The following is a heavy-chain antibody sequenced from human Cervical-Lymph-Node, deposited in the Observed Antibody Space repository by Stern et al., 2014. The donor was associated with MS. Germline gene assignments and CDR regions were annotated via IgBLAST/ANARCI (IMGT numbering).Heavy chain of an antibody. Sequence: QVTLKESGPTLVEPTQTLTLTCSFSGFSLSTTEVGVGWIRQPPGKALEXIALIYWDNDKHYNPSLNGRLTITKDTSKNQVVLTMTNVDPVDTATYYCAHIDRSFSYCWFDPWGQGTLVTVSS. D-gene: IGHD6-13*01. V-gene: IGHV2-5*02. CDR1: GFSLSTTEVG. CDR3: AHIDRSFSYCWFDP. CDR2: IYWDNDK. J-gene: IGHJ5*02.